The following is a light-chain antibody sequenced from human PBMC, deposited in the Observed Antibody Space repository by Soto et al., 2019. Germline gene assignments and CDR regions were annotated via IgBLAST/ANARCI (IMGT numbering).Light chain of an antibody. CDR1: QSVSRS. CDR3: QQYKSYKT. V-gene: IGKV1-5*01. Sequence: DIQMTQSPSTLSASLGDRVTIACRASQSVSRSLAWYQQKPGKAPKLLISDVSDLKSGVPSRFSGSGSGTDFTLTISSLQPDDFANYYCQQYKSYKTFGQGTKVDIK. CDR2: DVS. J-gene: IGKJ1*01.